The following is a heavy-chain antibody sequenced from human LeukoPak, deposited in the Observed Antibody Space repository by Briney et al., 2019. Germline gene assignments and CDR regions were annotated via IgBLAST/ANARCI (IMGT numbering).Heavy chain of an antibody. CDR2: IIPIFGTA. J-gene: IGHJ4*02. D-gene: IGHD5-18*01. CDR3: ARDLPGYSYGHDY. Sequence: ASVKVSCKASGGTFSSYAISWVRQAPGQGLEWMGGIIPIFGTANYAQKFQGRVTITADESTSAAYMELSSLRSEDTAVYYCARDLPGYSYGHDYWGQGTLVTVSS. CDR1: GGTFSSYA. V-gene: IGHV1-69*13.